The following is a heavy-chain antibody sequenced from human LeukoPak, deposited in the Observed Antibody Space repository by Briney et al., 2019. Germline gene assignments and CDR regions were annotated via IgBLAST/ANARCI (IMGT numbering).Heavy chain of an antibody. CDR1: GGSFSVYY. Sequence: SETLSLTCAVYGGSFSVYYWSWIRQPPGKGLEWIGEINHSGSTNYNPSLKSRVTISVDTSKNQFSPKLSSVTAADTAVYYCARGKGFSIAAAGRWFDPWGQGTLVTVSS. D-gene: IGHD6-13*01. CDR3: ARGKGFSIAAAGRWFDP. CDR2: INHSGST. V-gene: IGHV4-34*01. J-gene: IGHJ5*02.